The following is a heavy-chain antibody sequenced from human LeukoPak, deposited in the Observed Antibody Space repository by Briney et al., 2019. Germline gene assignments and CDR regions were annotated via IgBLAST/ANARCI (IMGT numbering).Heavy chain of an antibody. J-gene: IGHJ6*02. CDR1: GGSISSSSCH. D-gene: IGHD1-26*01. Sequence: PSETLSLTCTVSGGSISSSSCHWGWIRQSPGKGLEWIGNIYYSGSTYYNPSLQSRVTISVDTSKNQFSLKLGSVTAADTAVYYCARDRIVGVERPVDVWGQGTTVTVSS. CDR2: IYYSGST. CDR3: ARDRIVGVERPVDV. V-gene: IGHV4-39*02.